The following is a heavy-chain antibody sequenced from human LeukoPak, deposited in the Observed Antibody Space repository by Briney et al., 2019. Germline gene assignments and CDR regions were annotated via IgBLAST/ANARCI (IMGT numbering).Heavy chain of an antibody. Sequence: SETLSLTCAVYGGSFSGYYWSWIRQPPGKGLEWIGEINHSGSTNYNPSLKSRVTISVDTSKNQFSLKLSSATAADTAVYYCARAPHCSTTSCYGGGYYMDFWGKGTTVIVSS. J-gene: IGHJ6*03. D-gene: IGHD2-2*01. CDR1: GGSFSGYY. V-gene: IGHV4-34*01. CDR2: INHSGST. CDR3: ARAPHCSTTSCYGGGYYMDF.